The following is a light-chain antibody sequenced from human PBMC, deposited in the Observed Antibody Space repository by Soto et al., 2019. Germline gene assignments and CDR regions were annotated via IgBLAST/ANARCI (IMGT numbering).Light chain of an antibody. CDR2: DAP. CDR3: QQYTNTNNPWM. Sequence: DIQVTESPPTLSASVGDRVTITCRASQTISTWMAWYQQKPGKAPKLLVYDAPTLQSGVASRFSGSGSGTEFTLIISGLQPDDSATYYCQQYTNTNNPWMFGQGTKVDIK. V-gene: IGKV1-5*01. CDR1: QTISTW. J-gene: IGKJ1*01.